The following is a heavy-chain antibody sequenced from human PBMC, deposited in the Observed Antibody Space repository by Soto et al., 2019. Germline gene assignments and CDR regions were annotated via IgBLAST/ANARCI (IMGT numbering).Heavy chain of an antibody. CDR2: IYPGDSDT. J-gene: IGHJ6*02. CDR1: GYSFANYW. CDR3: ASRSSNSMDV. Sequence: GESLKISCKGSGYSFANYWIGWVRQMPGKGLEWMGVIYPGDSDTRYSPSFQGQVTISADKSINTAYLQWSSLKASDTAMYYCASRSSNSMDVWGQGTTVTVSS. V-gene: IGHV5-51*01. D-gene: IGHD4-4*01.